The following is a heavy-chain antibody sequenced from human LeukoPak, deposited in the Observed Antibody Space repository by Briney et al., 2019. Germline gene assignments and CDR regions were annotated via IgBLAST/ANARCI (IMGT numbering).Heavy chain of an antibody. D-gene: IGHD2-8*01. V-gene: IGHV3-30*09. CDR1: GFTFSSYA. Sequence: PGRSLRLSCAASGFTFSSYAMHWVRRAPGKGLEWVATVSYDGTDTSYADSVKGRFAIFRDNSKNTLYLQMNSLRTEDTAVYYCVRVSGFCTNGVCPSFDPWGQGTLVTVSS. CDR2: VSYDGTDT. J-gene: IGHJ5*02. CDR3: VRVSGFCTNGVCPSFDP.